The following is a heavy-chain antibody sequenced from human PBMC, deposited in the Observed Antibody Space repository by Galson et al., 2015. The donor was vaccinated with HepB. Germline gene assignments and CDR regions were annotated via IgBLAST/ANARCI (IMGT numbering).Heavy chain of an antibody. CDR1: EFTVSGHY. J-gene: IGHJ4*01. CDR3: ASSIVAGTQPLKY. CDR2: IYSGGTT. Sequence: ALRLACAASEFTVSGHYMSWVRQAPGGGLEWVSVIYSGGTTHYADSVKGRFAISRDSSKNTVYLQMNSLRVEDTAVYYCASSIVAGTQPLKYWGQGTLVTVSS. D-gene: IGHD6-19*01. V-gene: IGHV3-53*01.